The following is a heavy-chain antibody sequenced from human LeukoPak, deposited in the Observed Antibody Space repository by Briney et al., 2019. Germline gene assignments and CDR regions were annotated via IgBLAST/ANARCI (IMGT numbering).Heavy chain of an antibody. J-gene: IGHJ2*01. V-gene: IGHV4-39*01. CDR3: ARSDPNYGIGYPVYWYFDL. D-gene: IGHD2-15*01. CDR1: GGSISSSSYY. CDR2: IYYSGST. Sequence: PSETLSLTCTVSGGSISSSSYYWGWTRQPPGKGLEWIGSIYYSGSTYYNPSLKSRVTISVDTSKNQFSLKLSSVTAADTAVYYCARSDPNYGIGYPVYWYFDLWGRGTLVTVSS.